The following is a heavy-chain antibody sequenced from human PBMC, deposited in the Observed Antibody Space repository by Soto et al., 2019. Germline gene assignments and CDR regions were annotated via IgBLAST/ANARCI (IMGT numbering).Heavy chain of an antibody. CDR3: EPIGARDGFDL. Sequence: EVQLVESGGGLVKPGESLRLSCAASGFAFITYNMKWVRQAPGKGLEWVSSISTSGTYVFYAGSVRGRFTIFRDDAKNSLHLQMNSLRAEDTALYYCEPIGARDGFDLWGQGTAVTVSA. CDR1: GFAFITYN. D-gene: IGHD3-16*02. V-gene: IGHV3-21*06. J-gene: IGHJ3*01. CDR2: ISTSGTYV.